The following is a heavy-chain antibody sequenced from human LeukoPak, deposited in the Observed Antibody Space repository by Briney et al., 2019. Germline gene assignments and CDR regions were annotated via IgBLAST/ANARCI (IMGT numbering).Heavy chain of an antibody. CDR1: GGTFSSYA. Sequence: ASVKVSCKASGGTFSSYAISWVRQAAGQGLEWMGGIIPIFGAANYAQKFQGRVTITADESTSTAYMELSSLGSEDTAVYYCARDLRGNSGYDFDYWGQGTLVTVSS. CDR2: IIPIFGAA. CDR3: ARDLRGNSGYDFDY. J-gene: IGHJ4*02. D-gene: IGHD5-12*01. V-gene: IGHV1-69*13.